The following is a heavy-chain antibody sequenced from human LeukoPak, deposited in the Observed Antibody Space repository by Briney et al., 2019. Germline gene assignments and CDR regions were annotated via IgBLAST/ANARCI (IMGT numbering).Heavy chain of an antibody. CDR1: GYTFTSYG. V-gene: IGHV1-24*01. J-gene: IGHJ3*02. CDR3: ATVIPGSGWYRRDFDI. D-gene: IGHD6-19*01. Sequence: PGASVKVSCKASGYTFTSYGISWVRQAPGQGLEWMGGFDPEDGETIYAQKFQGRVTMTEDTSTDTAYMELSSLRSEDTAVYYCATVIPGSGWYRRDFDIWGQGTMVTVSS. CDR2: FDPEDGET.